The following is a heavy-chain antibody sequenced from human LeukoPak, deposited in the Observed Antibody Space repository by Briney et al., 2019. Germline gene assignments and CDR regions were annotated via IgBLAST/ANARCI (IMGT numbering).Heavy chain of an antibody. CDR2: INAGNGNT. CDR1: GYTFTSHA. Sequence: GASVKVSCKASGYTFTSHAMHWVRQAPGQRLEWMGWINAGNGNTKYSQKFQGRVTITRDTSASTAYMELSSLRSEDTAVYYCARGGIAAAGSILWGQGTLVTVSS. D-gene: IGHD6-13*01. V-gene: IGHV1-3*01. CDR3: ARGGIAAAGSIL. J-gene: IGHJ4*02.